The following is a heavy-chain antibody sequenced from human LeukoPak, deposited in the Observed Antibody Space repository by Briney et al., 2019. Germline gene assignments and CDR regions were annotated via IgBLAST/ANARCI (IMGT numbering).Heavy chain of an antibody. CDR3: ARIATYCGGDCYYYYGMDV. J-gene: IGHJ6*02. CDR2: IIPIFGTA. V-gene: IGHV1-69*13. CDR1: GGTFSSYA. D-gene: IGHD2-21*02. Sequence: RASVKVSCKASGGTFSSYAIGWVRQAPGQGLEWMGGIIPIFGTANYAQKFQGRVTITADESTSTAYMELSSLRSEDTAVYYCARIATYCGGDCYYYYGMDVWGQGTTVTVSS.